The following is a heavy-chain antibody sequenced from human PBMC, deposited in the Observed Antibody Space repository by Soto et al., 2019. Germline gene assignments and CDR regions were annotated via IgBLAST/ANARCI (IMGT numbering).Heavy chain of an antibody. CDR3: AMTVGASTLRH. Sequence: EVQLVETGGGLIQPGGSLRLSCAASGFTVSSTYMSWVRQAPGKGLEWVSVIYSGSSAYYADSVNGRFTISRDNSKNTLYLKINSLRAEDTAVYYCAMTVGASTLRHWGQGTLVTVSS. V-gene: IGHV3-53*02. J-gene: IGHJ1*01. D-gene: IGHD1-26*01. CDR2: IYSGSSA. CDR1: GFTVSSTY.